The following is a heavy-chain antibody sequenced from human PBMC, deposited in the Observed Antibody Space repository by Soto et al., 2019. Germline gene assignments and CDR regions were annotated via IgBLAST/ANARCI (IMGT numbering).Heavy chain of an antibody. CDR3: ARTYDFWSGYSSPPDDAFDI. CDR2: MNPNSGNT. D-gene: IGHD3-3*01. CDR1: GYTFTSYD. J-gene: IGHJ3*02. Sequence: ASVKVSCKASGYTFTSYDINWVRQATGQGLEWMGWMNPNSGNTGYAQKFQGRVTMTRNTSISTAYMELSSLRSEDTAVYYCARTYDFWSGYSSPPDDAFDIWGQATMVTVSS. V-gene: IGHV1-8*01.